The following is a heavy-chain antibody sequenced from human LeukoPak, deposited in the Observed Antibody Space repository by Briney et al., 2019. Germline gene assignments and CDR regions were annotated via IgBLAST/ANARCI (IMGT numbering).Heavy chain of an antibody. CDR1: GISITSDV. V-gene: IGHV3-23*01. J-gene: IGHJ4*02. CDR2: ISGGGSGT. Sequence: GGSLRLSCEASGISITSDVMSSVRQAPGKWLESVPGISGGGSGTSYADSVKGPFSISRDTSAKKVYLHMNSLRVEDTALYYCAQGSRAWLSYFGLWGQGTLVTVSS. D-gene: IGHD2/OR15-2a*01. CDR3: AQGSRAWLSYFGL.